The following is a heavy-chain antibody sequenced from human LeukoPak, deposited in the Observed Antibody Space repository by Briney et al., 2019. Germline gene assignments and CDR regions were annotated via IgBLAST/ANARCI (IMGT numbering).Heavy chain of an antibody. CDR1: GGSISSGGYY. J-gene: IGHJ3*02. D-gene: IGHD3-22*01. V-gene: IGHV4-30-4*08. CDR3: ASEAYYYDSSGYYYRDAFDI. Sequence: SETLSLTCTVSGGSISSGGYYWSWIRQHPGTGLEWIGYIYYSGSTYYNPSLKSRVTISVDTSKNQFSLKLSSVTAADTAVYYCASEAYYYDSSGYYYRDAFDIWGQGTMVTVSS. CDR2: IYYSGST.